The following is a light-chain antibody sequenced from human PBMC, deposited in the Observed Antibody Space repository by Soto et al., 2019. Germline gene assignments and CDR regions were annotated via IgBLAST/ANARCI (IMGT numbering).Light chain of an antibody. V-gene: IGKV2-30*02. CDR1: QSLIHSDGNTY. CDR3: MQGTHWPWT. CDR2: KVS. Sequence: DVVMTQSPLSLPVTLGQPASISCRSSQSLIHSDGNTYLNWFQQRPGQSPRRLIYKVSDRDSGVPDRFSGMGSGTDFTLKISRVEAEDVGVYYCMQGTHWPWTFGQGTEVEIK. J-gene: IGKJ1*01.